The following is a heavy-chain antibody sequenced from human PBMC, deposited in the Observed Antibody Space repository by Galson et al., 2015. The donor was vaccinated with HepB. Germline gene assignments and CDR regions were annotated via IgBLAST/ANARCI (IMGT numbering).Heavy chain of an antibody. CDR3: ARAPCGGDCYGDY. CDR1: GYIFTRYG. J-gene: IGHJ4*02. CDR2: ISTYNGNK. Sequence: SVKVSCKASGYIFTRYGISWVRQAPGQGLEWMGSISTYNGNKKHAQKFQDRVIMTTDTSTTTAHMELRSLRFDDTAVYFCARAPCGGDCYGDYWGQGTLVTVSS. D-gene: IGHD2-21*02. V-gene: IGHV1-18*04.